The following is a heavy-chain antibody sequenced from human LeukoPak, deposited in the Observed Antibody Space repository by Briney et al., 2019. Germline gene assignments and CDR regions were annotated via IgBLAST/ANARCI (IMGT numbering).Heavy chain of an antibody. J-gene: IGHJ6*04. CDR2: IYYSGST. D-gene: IGHD6-13*01. CDR1: GGSISSSSYY. V-gene: IGHV4-39*07. CDR3: ASLQYSSLSLAPV. Sequence: SATLSLTCTVSGGSISSSSYYWGWIRQPPGKGLDWIGSIYYSGSTYYNPSLKSRVTISLDTSKNQFSLKLRSVTAADTAVYYCASLQYSSLSLAPVWGKGTTVTVSS.